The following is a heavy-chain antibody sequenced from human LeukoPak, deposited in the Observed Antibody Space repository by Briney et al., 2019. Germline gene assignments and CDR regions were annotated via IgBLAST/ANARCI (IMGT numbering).Heavy chain of an antibody. V-gene: IGHV1-18*01. CDR3: ARAVRGEWLFSDVSGNFDY. D-gene: IGHD3-3*01. J-gene: IGHJ4*02. CDR2: ISAYNGNT. Sequence: GASVKVSCKASGYTFTSYGISWVRQAPGQGLEWMGWISAYNGNTNYAQKFQGRVTMTRNTSISTAYMELSSLRSEDTAVYYCARAVRGEWLFSDVSGNFDYWGQGTLVTVSS. CDR1: GYTFTSYG.